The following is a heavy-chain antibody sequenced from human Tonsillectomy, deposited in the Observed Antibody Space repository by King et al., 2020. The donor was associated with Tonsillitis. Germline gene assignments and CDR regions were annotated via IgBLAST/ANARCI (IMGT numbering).Heavy chain of an antibody. D-gene: IGHD1-14*01. CDR2: SYYTWNT. V-gene: IGHV4-59*08. J-gene: IGHJ4*02. CDR1: GGSISSSY. CDR3: ARHVLTTGSEDYFDY. Sequence: LQLQESGPGLVKPSETLSLTCTVSGGSISSSYWSWIRQPPGKGLEWIGYSYYTWNTHYTPSHQSRVPMSVDTSRNQFPLQLSSVTAADTAGDYCARHVLTTGSEDYFDYWGQGTLVTVSS.